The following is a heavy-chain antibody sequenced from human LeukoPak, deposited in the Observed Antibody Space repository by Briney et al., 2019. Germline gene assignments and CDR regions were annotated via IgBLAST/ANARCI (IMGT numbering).Heavy chain of an antibody. CDR2: ISGNGGST. V-gene: IGHV3-23*01. Sequence: GGSLRLSCAASGFTFSSYAMSWVRQAPGKGLEWVSAISGNGGSTYYADSVKGRFTISRDNSKNTLYLQMNSLRAEDTAVYYCAKYDSGSYPGPDAFDIWGQGTMVTVSS. J-gene: IGHJ3*02. D-gene: IGHD1-26*01. CDR3: AKYDSGSYPGPDAFDI. CDR1: GFTFSSYA.